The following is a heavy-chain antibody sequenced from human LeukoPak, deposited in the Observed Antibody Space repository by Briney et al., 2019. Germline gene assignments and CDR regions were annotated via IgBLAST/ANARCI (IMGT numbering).Heavy chain of an antibody. CDR3: ARSYYFWSGPPFDP. CDR1: GYTFTGHY. D-gene: IGHD3-3*01. CDR2: INPNSGGT. Sequence: GASVKVPCKASGYTFTGHYMHWVRQAPGQGLEWMGWINPNSGGTKYAQKFQGRVTLTMDTSISTAYMELSSLRCDDTAVYYCARSYYFWSGPPFDPWGQGTLVTVSS. J-gene: IGHJ5*02. V-gene: IGHV1-2*02.